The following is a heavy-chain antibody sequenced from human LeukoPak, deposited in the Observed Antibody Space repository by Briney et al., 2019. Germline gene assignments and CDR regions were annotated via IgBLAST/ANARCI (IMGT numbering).Heavy chain of an antibody. D-gene: IGHD2-8*01. Sequence: ASVKVSCKVSGYTLTELSMHWVRQAPGKGLEWMGGFDPEDGETIYAQKFQGRVTMTEDTSTDTAYMELSSLRSEDTAVYYCATHPLGYCTNGVCSRRPYYGMDVWGQGTTVTVSS. CDR3: ATHPLGYCTNGVCSRRPYYGMDV. CDR2: FDPEDGET. CDR1: GYTLTELS. V-gene: IGHV1-24*01. J-gene: IGHJ6*02.